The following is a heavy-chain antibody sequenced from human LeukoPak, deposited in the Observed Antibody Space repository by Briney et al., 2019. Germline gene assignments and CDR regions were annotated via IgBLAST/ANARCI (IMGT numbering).Heavy chain of an antibody. Sequence: PGRSLRFSCAASGFTFDDYAMHWVRHAPGKGLKWVSGLSWNSGSIGYADSVKGRFTISRDNAKNSLYLQMNSLRAEDTALYYCARSEDLSYFDYWGQGTLVTVSS. V-gene: IGHV3-9*01. D-gene: IGHD1-14*01. J-gene: IGHJ4*02. CDR2: LSWNSGSI. CDR1: GFTFDDYA. CDR3: ARSEDLSYFDY.